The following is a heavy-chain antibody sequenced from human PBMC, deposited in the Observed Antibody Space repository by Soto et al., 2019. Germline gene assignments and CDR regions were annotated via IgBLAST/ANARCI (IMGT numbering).Heavy chain of an antibody. CDR3: ARDRGHCSGTSCYWFDP. Sequence: SETLSLTCTVSGGPISSGDYYWSWIRQQPGKGLEWIGFIYYGGSTDYNPSLKSRVTMSIDTSKNQFSMKLSSVTAADTAVYYCARDRGHCSGTSCYWFDPWGQGTLVTVAS. CDR1: GGPISSGDYY. V-gene: IGHV4-31*03. J-gene: IGHJ5*01. CDR2: IYYGGST. D-gene: IGHD2-15*01.